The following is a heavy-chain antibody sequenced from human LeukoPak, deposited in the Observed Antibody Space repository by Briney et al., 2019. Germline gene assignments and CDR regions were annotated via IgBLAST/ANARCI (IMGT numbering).Heavy chain of an antibody. J-gene: IGHJ6*03. CDR2: INPSGSP. D-gene: IGHD2/OR15-2a*01. V-gene: IGHV4-39*01. CDR1: GGSISSSSYY. Sequence: SETLSLTCTVSGGSISSSSYYWGWIRQPPGKGLEWLGEINPSGSPDYNPSLKSRATISVDTSKNQISLRLASVTAADTAMYYCASVRHDPLEYYYYIDVWGKGTTVTVS. CDR3: ASVRHDPLEYYYYIDV.